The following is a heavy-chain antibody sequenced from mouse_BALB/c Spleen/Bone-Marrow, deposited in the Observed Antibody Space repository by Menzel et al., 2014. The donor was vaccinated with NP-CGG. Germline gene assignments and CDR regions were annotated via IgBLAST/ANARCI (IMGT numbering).Heavy chain of an antibody. V-gene: IGHV3-2*02. CDR1: GYSITSDYA. CDR3: ARSADWYFDV. J-gene: IGHJ1*01. CDR2: ISYSGST. Sequence: ESGPGLVKPSQSLSITCTVTGYSITSDYAWHWIRQFPGNKLEWMGYISYSGSTSYYPSLKSRISITRDTSKNQFFLQLNSVTTEDTATYYCARSADWYFDVWGAGTTVTVSS.